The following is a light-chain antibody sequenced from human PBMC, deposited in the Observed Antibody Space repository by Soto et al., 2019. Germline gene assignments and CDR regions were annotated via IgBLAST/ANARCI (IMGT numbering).Light chain of an antibody. J-gene: IGKJ4*01. Sequence: IVVTQSPATLSVSPGERVTFSCKASLFIANHLAWYQHKPGQSPRLLIHAASTGAPGVPARFSGSWSGAEGTLTIDGLQSDDSDIYDCQQYYRWPVTFGGGTKVDIK. CDR3: QQYYRWPVT. V-gene: IGKV3-15*01. CDR2: AAS. CDR1: LFIANH.